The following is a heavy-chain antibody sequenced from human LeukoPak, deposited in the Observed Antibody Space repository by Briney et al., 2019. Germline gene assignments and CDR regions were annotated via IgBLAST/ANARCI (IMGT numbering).Heavy chain of an antibody. J-gene: IGHJ4*02. D-gene: IGHD7-27*01. Sequence: SETLSLTCTVSGGSISSGSYYWSWIRQPAGKGLEWIGRIYTSGSTNYNPSLKSRVTISVDTSKNQFSLKLSSVTAADTAVYYCARALSGDLDYWGQGTLVTVSP. CDR3: ARALSGDLDY. CDR2: IYTSGST. CDR1: GGSISSGSYY. V-gene: IGHV4-61*02.